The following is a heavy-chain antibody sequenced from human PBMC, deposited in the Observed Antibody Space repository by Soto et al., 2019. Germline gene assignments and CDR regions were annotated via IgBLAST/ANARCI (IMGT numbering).Heavy chain of an antibody. CDR2: IYYSGST. CDR1: GGSISSCY. D-gene: IGHD3-9*01. V-gene: IGHV4-59*07. Sequence: SDTLSLTCTVSGGSISSCYWSWIRQPPGKGLEWIGYIYYSGSTNYNPSLKSRVTISVDTSKNQFSLKLSSVTAADTAVYYCARNIGVGRYFDPPNYGMDVWGQGTTVTVS. J-gene: IGHJ6*02. CDR3: ARNIGVGRYFDPPNYGMDV.